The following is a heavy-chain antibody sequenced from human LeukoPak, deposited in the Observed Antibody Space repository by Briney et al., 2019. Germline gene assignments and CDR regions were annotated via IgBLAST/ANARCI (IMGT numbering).Heavy chain of an antibody. Sequence: SETLSLTCAVSGYSISSGYYWGWIRQPPGKGLEWIGSIYHSGSTYYNPSLKSRVTISVDTSKNQFSLKLSSVTAADTAVYYCARKLWFGELLFDYWGQGTLVTVSS. CDR1: GYSISSGYY. CDR3: ARKLWFGELLFDY. D-gene: IGHD3-10*01. CDR2: IYHSGST. V-gene: IGHV4-38-2*01. J-gene: IGHJ4*02.